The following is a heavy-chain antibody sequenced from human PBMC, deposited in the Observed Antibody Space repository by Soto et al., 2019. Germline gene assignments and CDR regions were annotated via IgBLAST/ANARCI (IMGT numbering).Heavy chain of an antibody. D-gene: IGHD3-16*02. Sequence: QVQLVESGGGLVKPGGSLRLSCAASGFTFSDYYMSWIRQAPGKGLEWVSYISSSGSTIYYADSVKGRFTISRDNAKNSLYLQMNSLRAEDTAVYYCARDEATHIMITFGGVIARNDAFDIWGQGTMVTVSS. CDR2: ISSSGSTI. J-gene: IGHJ3*02. CDR3: ARDEATHIMITFGGVIARNDAFDI. CDR1: GFTFSDYY. V-gene: IGHV3-11*01.